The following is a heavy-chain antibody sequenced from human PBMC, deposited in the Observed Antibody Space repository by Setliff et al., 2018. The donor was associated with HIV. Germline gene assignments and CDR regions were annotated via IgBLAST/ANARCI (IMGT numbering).Heavy chain of an antibody. J-gene: IGHJ5*02. CDR3: ARAFGSGSYRWFDP. Sequence: SETLSLTCTVSGGSISSGTYYWSWIRQPAGKGLEWIGYIFDSGTTKYNPSVTSRVTISVDTSKNQFSLRLSSVTAADTAVYYCARAFGSGSYRWFDPWGQGTLVTVSS. CDR1: GGSISSGTYY. D-gene: IGHD3-10*01. CDR2: IFDSGTT. V-gene: IGHV4-61*10.